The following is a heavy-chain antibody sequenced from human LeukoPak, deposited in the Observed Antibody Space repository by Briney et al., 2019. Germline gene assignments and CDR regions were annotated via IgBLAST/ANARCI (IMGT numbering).Heavy chain of an antibody. V-gene: IGHV3-48*04. CDR1: GFPLNECS. J-gene: IGHJ4*02. CDR2: IGIDSGNT. CDR3: ARDHNYAFDN. Sequence: GGSLRLSCTASGFPLNECSMNWVRQAPGKGLEWIAYIGIDSGNTWYADSVKGRFTISADSAKNSVSLQMSSLRVEDTAVYYCARDHNYAFDNWGQGTLVSVSS. D-gene: IGHD1-1*01.